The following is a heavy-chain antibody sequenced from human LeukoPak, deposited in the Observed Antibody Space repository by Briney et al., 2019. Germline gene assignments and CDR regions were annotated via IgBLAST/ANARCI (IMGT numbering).Heavy chain of an antibody. CDR1: GYTFTGYY. D-gene: IGHD3-10*01. CDR2: INPNSGGT. J-gene: IGHJ4*02. Sequence: ASVKVSCKASGYTFTGYYMHWVRQAPGQGLEWMGWINPNSGGTNYAQKFQGRVTMTRDTSISTAYMELSRLRSDDTAVYYCARGFRRITMVRGANAPYYFDYWGQGTLVTVSS. CDR3: ARGFRRITMVRGANAPYYFDY. V-gene: IGHV1-2*02.